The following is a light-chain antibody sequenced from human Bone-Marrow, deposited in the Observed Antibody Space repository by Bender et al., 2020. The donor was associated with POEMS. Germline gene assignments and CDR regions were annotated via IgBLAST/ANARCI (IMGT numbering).Light chain of an antibody. CDR1: SNDVGSYQL. CDR3: CSYAGSSTPNWV. CDR2: EIN. V-gene: IGLV2-23*02. Sequence: QSALTQPASVSGSPGQSITISCTGTSNDVGSYQLVSWYQLHPGKAPKVLIYEINKRPSWISTRFSGSKSGNTASLTISGLQAEDEADYYCCSYAGSSTPNWVFGGGTKLTVL. J-gene: IGLJ3*02.